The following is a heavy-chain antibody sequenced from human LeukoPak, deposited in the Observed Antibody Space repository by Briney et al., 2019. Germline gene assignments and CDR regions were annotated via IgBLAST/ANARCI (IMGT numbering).Heavy chain of an antibody. CDR2: IYYSGST. D-gene: IGHD3-22*01. V-gene: IGHV4-61*01. CDR1: GGSVSSGSYY. J-gene: IGHJ4*02. Sequence: SETLSLTCTVSGGSVSSGSYYWSWIRQPPGKGLEWIGYIYYSGSTNYNPSLKSRVTISVDTSKNQFSLKLSSVTAADTAVYYCARGYYYDSSGYDYWGQGTLVTVSS. CDR3: ARGYYYDSSGYDY.